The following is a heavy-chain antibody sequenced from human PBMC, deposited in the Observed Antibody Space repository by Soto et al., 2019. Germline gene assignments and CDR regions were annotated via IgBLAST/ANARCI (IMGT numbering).Heavy chain of an antibody. Sequence: QVQLQESGPGLVKASQTLSLICSVSGESISSGGYYWSWIRHHPGKGLEWIGYIYDSESAYYNPSPKSPVTIATDTSKNDFAVKLSSVTAADTAVYYCARASSSSSAAAYWAQGTLITVSS. CDR3: ARASSSSSAAAY. J-gene: IGHJ4*02. V-gene: IGHV4-31*01. CDR2: IYDSESA. D-gene: IGHD6-6*01. CDR1: GESISSGGYY.